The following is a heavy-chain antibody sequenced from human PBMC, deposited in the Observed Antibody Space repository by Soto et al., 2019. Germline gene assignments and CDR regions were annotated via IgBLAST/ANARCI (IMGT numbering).Heavy chain of an antibody. CDR1: GFTFSTYP. J-gene: IGHJ4*02. CDR3: AKGPLKYSGSYFDY. D-gene: IGHD1-26*01. Sequence: EVQVLDSGGGLVQPGGSLRLSCAASGFTFSTYPRSWVRQAPGKGLGWVSIIRGSGGNTVYADSVKGRCTMSRDNYKNTVYLQMNSLSAEDTAVYYCAKGPLKYSGSYFDYWGQGTLVTVSS. V-gene: IGHV3-23*01. CDR2: IRGSGGNT.